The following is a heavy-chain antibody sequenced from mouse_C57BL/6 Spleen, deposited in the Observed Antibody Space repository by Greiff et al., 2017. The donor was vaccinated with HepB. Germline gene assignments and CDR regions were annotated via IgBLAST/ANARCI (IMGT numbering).Heavy chain of an antibody. Sequence: VQLQQSGPELVKPGASVKISCKASGYTFTDYYMNWVKQSHGKSLEWIGDINPNNGGTSYNQKFKGKATLTVDKSSSTAYMELRSLTSEDSAVYYCARKKIITTDWGQGTLVTVSA. CDR2: INPNNGGT. CDR1: GYTFTDYY. J-gene: IGHJ3*01. CDR3: ARKKIITTD. V-gene: IGHV1-26*01. D-gene: IGHD1-1*01.